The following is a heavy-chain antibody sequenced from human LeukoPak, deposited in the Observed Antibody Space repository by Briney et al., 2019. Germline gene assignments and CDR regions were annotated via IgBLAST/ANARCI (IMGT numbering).Heavy chain of an antibody. V-gene: IGHV4-34*01. CDR2: INHSRST. J-gene: IGHJ3*02. Sequence: GSLRLSCAASGFSFSSYAMTWVRQPPGKGLEWIGEINHSRSTNYNPSLKSRVTISVDTSKNQFSLKLSSVTAADTAVYYCARVRATGAFDIWGQGTMVTVSS. CDR3: ARVRATGAFDI. CDR1: GFSFSSYA.